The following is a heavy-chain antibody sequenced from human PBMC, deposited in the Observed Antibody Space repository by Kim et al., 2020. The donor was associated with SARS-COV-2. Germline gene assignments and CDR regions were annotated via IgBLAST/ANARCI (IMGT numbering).Heavy chain of an antibody. CDR1: GYTFTNNW. Sequence: GESLKISCKGSGYTFTNNWITWVRQMPGTGLEWMGRINPSDSSTIYSPSFQGPVTISADKSINTAYLQWSSLKASDTAMYYCVRGHGCVDYWGQGTLLTVSS. CDR2: INPSDSST. J-gene: IGHJ4*02. V-gene: IGHV5-10-1*01. CDR3: VRGHGCVDY.